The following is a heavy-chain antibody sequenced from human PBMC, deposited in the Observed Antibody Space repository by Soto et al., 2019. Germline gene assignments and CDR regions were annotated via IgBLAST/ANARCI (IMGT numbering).Heavy chain of an antibody. V-gene: IGHV1-46*01. J-gene: IGHJ4*02. CDR3: ARGRRVSGWFGVDY. CDR1: GYTFTNYY. Sequence: QVQLVQSGAEVKKPGASVKVSCRASGYTFTNYYMHWVRQAPGQGLEWMGVINPTGSNTANAQKFQGRVTKTRDTSTSTVYMELSSLRSDDTAVYYCARGRRVSGWFGVDYWGQGTLITVSS. D-gene: IGHD3-10*01. CDR2: INPTGSNT.